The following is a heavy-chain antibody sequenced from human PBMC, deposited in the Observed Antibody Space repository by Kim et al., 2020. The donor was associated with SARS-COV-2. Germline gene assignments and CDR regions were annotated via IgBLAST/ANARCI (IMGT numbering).Heavy chain of an antibody. Sequence: ASVKVSCKASGYTFSSYEIKWVRQAPGQGLEWMGWMNPKTGDTRYAQKFQGRVTMTRNTSVSTAFMELSSLRSEDTAVYYCARGELLNSWGQGTLVTVSS. J-gene: IGHJ4*02. V-gene: IGHV1-8*01. CDR3: ARGELLNS. D-gene: IGHD2-15*01. CDR2: MNPKTGDT. CDR1: GYTFSSYE.